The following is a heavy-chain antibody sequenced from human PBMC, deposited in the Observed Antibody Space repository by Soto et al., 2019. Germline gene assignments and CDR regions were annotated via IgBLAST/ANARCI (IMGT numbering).Heavy chain of an antibody. Sequence: QVQLVQSGAEVKKPGSSVKVSCKASGGTFSSYTISWVRQAPGQGLEWMGRIIPILGIANYAQKFQGRVTITADKSTSTAYMELSSLRSEDTAVYYCARVINCSGGSCYSGGIYFDYWGQGTLVTVSS. D-gene: IGHD2-15*01. V-gene: IGHV1-69*02. CDR1: GGTFSSYT. CDR3: ARVINCSGGSCYSGGIYFDY. CDR2: IIPILGIA. J-gene: IGHJ4*02.